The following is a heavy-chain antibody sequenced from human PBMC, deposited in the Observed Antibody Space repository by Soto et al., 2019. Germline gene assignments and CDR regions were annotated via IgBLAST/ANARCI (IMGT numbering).Heavy chain of an antibody. CDR1: GGSISSGGYS. V-gene: IGHV4-30-2*01. J-gene: IGHJ4*02. CDR2: IYHSGST. CDR3: ARDPY. Sequence: SETLSLTCAVSGGSISSGGYSWSWIRQPPGKGLEWIGYIYHSGSTYYNPSLKSRVTISVDRSKNQFSLKLSSVTAADAAVYYCARDPYWGQGTLVTVSS.